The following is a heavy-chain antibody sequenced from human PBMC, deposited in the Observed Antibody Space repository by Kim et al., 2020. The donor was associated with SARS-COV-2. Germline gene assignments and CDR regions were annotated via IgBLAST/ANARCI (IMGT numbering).Heavy chain of an antibody. J-gene: IGHJ5*02. CDR2: IYYSGST. CDR3: ARGRAARGNWFDP. V-gene: IGHV4-59*01. D-gene: IGHD6-6*01. CDR1: GGSISSYY. Sequence: SETLSLTCTVSGGSISSYYWGWIRQPPGKGLEWIGYIYYSGSTNYNPSLKSRVTISVDTSKNQFSLKLSSVTAADTAVYYCARGRAARGNWFDPWGQGTLVTISS.